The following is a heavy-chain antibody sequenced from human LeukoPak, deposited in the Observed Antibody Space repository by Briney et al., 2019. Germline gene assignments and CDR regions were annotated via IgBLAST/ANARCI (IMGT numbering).Heavy chain of an antibody. D-gene: IGHD3-22*01. CDR2: IYPGDSDT. J-gene: IGHJ4*02. CDR1: GYSFTGYW. V-gene: IGHV5-51*01. Sequence: GESLKISCKGSGYSFTGYWIAWVRPMPGKGLEWMGIIYPGDSDTRYSPSFQGQITISADKSISTAYLQWSSLKASDTAMYYCARRRGWDYDSSGYDFDYWGQGTLVTVSS. CDR3: ARRRGWDYDSSGYDFDY.